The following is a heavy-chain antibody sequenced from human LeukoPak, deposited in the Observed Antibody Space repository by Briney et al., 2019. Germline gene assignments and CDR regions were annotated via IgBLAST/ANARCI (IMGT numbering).Heavy chain of an antibody. CDR3: ARDIGNYFDF. J-gene: IGHJ4*02. CDR1: GFTFTNFA. CDR2: ISASGAST. D-gene: IGHD3-16*02. Sequence: PGGSLRLSCAASGFTFTNFAMSWVRQAPGKGLEWVSVISASGASTYYADSVKGRFIISRDNSKNTLYLQMNSLRAEDTAVYYCARDIGNYFDFWGQGTLVTVSS. V-gene: IGHV3-23*01.